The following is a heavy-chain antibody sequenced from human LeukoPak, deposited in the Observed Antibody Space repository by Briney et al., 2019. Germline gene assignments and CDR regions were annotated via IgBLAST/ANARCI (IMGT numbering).Heavy chain of an antibody. J-gene: IGHJ6*03. D-gene: IGHD3-10*01. CDR2: INPSGGST. CDR1: GYTFTSYY. CDR3: ASRRVRGADIIEAYYYYYMDV. V-gene: IGHV1-46*01. Sequence: GASVKVSCKASGYTFTSYYMHWVRQAPGQGLEWMGIINPSGGSTSYAQKFQGRVTITADESTSTAYMELSSLRSEDTAVYYCASRRVRGADIIEAYYYYYMDVWGKGTTVTISS.